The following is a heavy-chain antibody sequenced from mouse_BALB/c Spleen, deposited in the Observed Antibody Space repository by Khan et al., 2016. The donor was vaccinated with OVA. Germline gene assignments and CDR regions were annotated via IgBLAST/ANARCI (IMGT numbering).Heavy chain of an antibody. CDR3: TRLAYYYDSEGFAY. Sequence: EVQLQESGGDLVKPGGSLKLSCAASGFTFSTYGMSWVRQAPDKRLEWVATVSIGGSYTYYPDSVKGRFTISRDHAKNTLYLQMSGLRSEDTAMFYCTRLAYYYDSEGFAYWGQGTLVTVSA. CDR1: GFTFSTYG. D-gene: IGHD1-1*01. J-gene: IGHJ3*01. CDR2: VSIGGSYT. V-gene: IGHV5-6*01.